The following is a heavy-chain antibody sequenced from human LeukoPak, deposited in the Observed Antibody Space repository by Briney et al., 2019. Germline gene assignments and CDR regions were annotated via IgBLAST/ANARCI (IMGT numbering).Heavy chain of an antibody. D-gene: IGHD3-16*02. CDR3: ARRVWGSYRYEGDVAFDI. V-gene: IGHV4-39*07. J-gene: IGHJ3*02. CDR1: GGSISSSSYY. CDR2: IYYSGST. Sequence: SETLSLTCTVSGGSISSSSYYWGWIRQPPGKGLEWIGSIYYSGSTYYNPSLKSRVTISVDTSKNQFSLKLSSVTAADTAVYYCARRVWGSYRYEGDVAFDIWGQGTMVTVSS.